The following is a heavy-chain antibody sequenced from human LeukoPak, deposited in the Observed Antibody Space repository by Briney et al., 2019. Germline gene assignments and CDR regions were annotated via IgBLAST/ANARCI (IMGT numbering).Heavy chain of an antibody. CDR2: INSDGYSI. Sequence: PGGSLRLSCAASGFTFSSYWMHWVRQAPGKGPVWVSRINSDGYSIAYADSVKGRFTISRDNAKNTLSLQMNSLRDDDTAVYYCSRGAPHPTDWGRGTLVTVSS. V-gene: IGHV3-74*01. CDR3: SRGAPHPTD. J-gene: IGHJ4*02. CDR1: GFTFSSYW.